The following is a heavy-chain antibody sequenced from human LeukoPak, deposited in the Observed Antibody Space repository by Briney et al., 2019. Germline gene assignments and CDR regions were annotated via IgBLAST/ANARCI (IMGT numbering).Heavy chain of an antibody. J-gene: IGHJ4*02. CDR2: INPNSGGT. V-gene: IGHV1-2*02. CDR1: GYTFTGYY. D-gene: IGHD5-12*01. Sequence: GASVKVSCKASGYTFTGYYMHWVRQAPGQGLEWMGWINPNSGGTNYAQKFQGRVTMTRDTSISTAYMELSRLRSDDTAVYYCARGPSGYDYHPYDYWGQGTLVTVSS. CDR3: ARGPSGYDYHPYDY.